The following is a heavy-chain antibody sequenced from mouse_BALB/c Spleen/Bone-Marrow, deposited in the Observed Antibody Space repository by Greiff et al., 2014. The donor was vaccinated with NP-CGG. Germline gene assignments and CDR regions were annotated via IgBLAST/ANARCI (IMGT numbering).Heavy chain of an antibody. CDR2: IYPGGGYT. J-gene: IGHJ2*01. V-gene: IGHV1-63*02. CDR3: AREEYGNYDRFIDY. CDR1: GYTFTNYW. D-gene: IGHD2-10*02. Sequence: LQESGAELVRPGPSVKISCKASGYTFTNYWLSWVKQRPGHGLEWIGDIYPGGGYTNFNERFKGKATLTADTSSSTAYMQLSSLTSEDSAVYFCAREEYGNYDRFIDYWGQGTTLTVSS.